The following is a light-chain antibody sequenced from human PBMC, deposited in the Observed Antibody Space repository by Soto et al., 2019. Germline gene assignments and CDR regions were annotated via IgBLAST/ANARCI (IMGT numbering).Light chain of an antibody. CDR2: RNS. CDR3: QSYDSSLSGSV. V-gene: IGLV1-40*01. J-gene: IGLJ3*02. CDR1: SSNIGAGYD. Sequence: QRVLTQPPSVSGAPGQRVTISCTGSSSNIGAGYDVHWYQQLPGTAPKLLIYRNSNRPSGVPDRFSGSKSGTSASLAITGLQAEDEADYYCQSYDSSLSGSVFGGGTKLTVL.